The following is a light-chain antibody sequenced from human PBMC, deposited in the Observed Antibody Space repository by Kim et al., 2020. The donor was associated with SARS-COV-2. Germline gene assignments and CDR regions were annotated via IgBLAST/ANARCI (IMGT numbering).Light chain of an antibody. CDR3: QSYDSSNQV. Sequence: GKSVTIPSPRTSGSIASNYGHWYQQRPGSAPTAVIYEENQRPSGVPDRFSGSIDSSSNSASLTISGLKTEDEADYYCQSYDSSNQVFGGGTQLTVL. CDR1: SGSIASNY. CDR2: EEN. V-gene: IGLV6-57*03. J-gene: IGLJ3*02.